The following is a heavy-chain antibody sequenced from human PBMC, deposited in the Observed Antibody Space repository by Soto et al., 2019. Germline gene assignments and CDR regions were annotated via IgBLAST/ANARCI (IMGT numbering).Heavy chain of an antibody. CDR1: GFTFSNVW. V-gene: IGHV3-15*07. D-gene: IGHD1-26*01. CDR2: IKTKTDGETT. Sequence: EVQLVESGGGLVKPGGSLRLSCAASGFTFSNVWMNWVRQAPGKGLEWVGRIKTKTDGETTDYIAPVKGRFTISRDDSKSMLYLQMSSLKTEDTAVYYCTAKGLLVGPRLGYWGQGTLVTVSS. CDR3: TAKGLLVGPRLGY. J-gene: IGHJ4*02.